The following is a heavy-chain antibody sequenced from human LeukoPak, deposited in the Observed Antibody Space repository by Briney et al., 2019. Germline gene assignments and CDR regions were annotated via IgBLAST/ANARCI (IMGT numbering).Heavy chain of an antibody. CDR2: IGSGGTT. V-gene: IGHV3-48*02. J-gene: IGHJ4*02. Sequence: GGSLRLSCVASGFTFGTYWMNWVRQAPGKGLEWVSYIGSGGTTYYADSVKGRFTISRDNAKNSLYLQMNSLRDEDTAVYYCARRVATTKNYYFDYWGQGTLVTVSS. CDR3: ARRVATTKNYYFDY. CDR1: GFTFGTYW. D-gene: IGHD5-12*01.